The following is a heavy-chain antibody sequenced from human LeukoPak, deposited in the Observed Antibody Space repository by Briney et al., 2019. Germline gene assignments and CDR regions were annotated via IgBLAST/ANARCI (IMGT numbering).Heavy chain of an antibody. CDR3: ARSSDYYDSGGYYLSFDY. D-gene: IGHD3-22*01. J-gene: IGHJ4*02. CDR1: GGSFSGYY. V-gene: IGHV4-34*01. Sequence: SETLSLTCAVYGGSFSGYYWSWIRQPPGKGLEWIGEINHSGSTNYNPSLKSRVTISVDTSKNQFSLKLSSVTAADTAVYYCARSSDYYDSGGYYLSFDYWGQGTLVTVSS. CDR2: INHSGST.